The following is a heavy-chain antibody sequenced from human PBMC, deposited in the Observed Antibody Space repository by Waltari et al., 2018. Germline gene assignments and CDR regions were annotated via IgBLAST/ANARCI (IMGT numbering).Heavy chain of an antibody. CDR3: ARDRGGGLYLDS. Sequence: QLQLQESGPGLVKPSGTLSLTCVVSGDSMISNYFWSWVRQSPGKGLEWIGQVKRGGGTNYNPSFASRVIMSLDTSINFSLIMHSATAADTAVYYCARDRGGGLYLDSWGRGILVSVSP. D-gene: IGHD2-15*01. J-gene: IGHJ4*02. V-gene: IGHV4-4*02. CDR1: GDSMISNYF. CDR2: VKRGGGT.